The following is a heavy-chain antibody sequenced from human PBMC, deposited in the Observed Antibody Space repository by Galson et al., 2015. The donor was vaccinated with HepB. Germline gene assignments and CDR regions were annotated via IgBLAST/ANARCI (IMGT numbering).Heavy chain of an antibody. CDR3: ARDGSVLWFGEPIYWYFDL. J-gene: IGHJ2*01. CDR2: IIPILGIA. V-gene: IGHV1-69*04. Sequence: SVKVSCKASGGTFSSYAISWVRQAPGQGLEWMGRIIPILGIANYAQKFQGRVTITADKSTSTAYMELSSLRSEDTAVYYCARDGSVLWFGEPIYWYFDLWGRGTLVTVSS. CDR1: GGTFSSYA. D-gene: IGHD3-10*01.